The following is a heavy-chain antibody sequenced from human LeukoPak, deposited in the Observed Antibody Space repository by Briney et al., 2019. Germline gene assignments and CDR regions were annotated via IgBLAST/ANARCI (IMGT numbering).Heavy chain of an antibody. CDR2: IYYSGST. D-gene: IGHD6-19*01. V-gene: IGHV4-59*01. Sequence: SETLSLTCTVSGGFISSYYWSWIRQPPGKGLEWIGYIYYSGSTNYNPSLKSRVTISVDTSKNQFSLKLSSVTAADTAVYYCARQRSSGWYGPPYYYYGMDVWGQGTTVTVSS. CDR3: ARQRSSGWYGPPYYYYGMDV. CDR1: GGFISSYY. J-gene: IGHJ6*02.